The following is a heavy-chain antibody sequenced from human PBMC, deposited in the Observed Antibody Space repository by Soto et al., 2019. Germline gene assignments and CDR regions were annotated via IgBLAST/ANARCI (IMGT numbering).Heavy chain of an antibody. D-gene: IGHD2-21*01. CDR3: ARDRAYDAHAYYYNAMDV. CDR1: GFTFRTYT. V-gene: IGHV3-21*01. CDR2: IRGFSPYT. J-gene: IGHJ6*02. Sequence: EVQLVESGGGLVKPGGSLRLSCISYGFTFRTYTMNWVRQAPGKGLEWVSGIRGFSPYTFYAESVKGRFTISRDNAKNSLSLQMNSLRAEDTAVYYCARDRAYDAHAYYYNAMDVWGQGTTVTVSS.